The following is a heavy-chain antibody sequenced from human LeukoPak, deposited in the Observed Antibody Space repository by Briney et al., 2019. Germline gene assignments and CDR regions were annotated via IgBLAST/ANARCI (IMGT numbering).Heavy chain of an antibody. CDR1: GGSFSNYY. Sequence: SSETLSLTYAVYGGSFSNYYWNWIRQPPGKGLEWLGEINDNGRANYNPSLMSRVTVSVDTSKNQFSLRLTSVTATDTAVYYCARRWNYGRNYYIDVWGKGATVSVSS. V-gene: IGHV4-34*01. J-gene: IGHJ6*03. D-gene: IGHD1-7*01. CDR2: INDNGRA. CDR3: ARRWNYGRNYYIDV.